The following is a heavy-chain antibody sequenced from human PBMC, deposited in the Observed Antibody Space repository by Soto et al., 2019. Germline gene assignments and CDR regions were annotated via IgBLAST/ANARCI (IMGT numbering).Heavy chain of an antibody. J-gene: IGHJ6*02. CDR1: GYIFTSYG. CDR3: ARGGYYDSSGSRNYHYYGMDV. V-gene: IGHV1-18*01. D-gene: IGHD3-22*01. CDR2: ISPYDDNT. Sequence: QVQVVQSGGEVKEPGASVRVSCKTSGYIFTSYGITWVRQAPGQGLEWLGWISPYDDNTNYAQNHQGRVRMSTDTSTRTAYMELRNLRSDYTAVYYCARGGYYDSSGSRNYHYYGMDVWGQGTTITVS.